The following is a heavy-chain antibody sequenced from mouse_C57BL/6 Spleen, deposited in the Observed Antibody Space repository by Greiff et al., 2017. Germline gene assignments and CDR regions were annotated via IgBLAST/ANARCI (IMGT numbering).Heavy chain of an antibody. Sequence: QVQLKQSGPELVKPGASVKISCKASGYAFSSSWMNWVKQRPGKGLEWIGRIYPGDGDTNYNGKFKGKATLTADKSSSTAYMQLSSLTSEDSAVYFCARRITTADYYAMDYWGQGTSGTVSS. CDR3: ARRITTADYYAMDY. J-gene: IGHJ4*01. CDR1: GYAFSSSW. V-gene: IGHV1-82*01. CDR2: IYPGDGDT. D-gene: IGHD1-2*01.